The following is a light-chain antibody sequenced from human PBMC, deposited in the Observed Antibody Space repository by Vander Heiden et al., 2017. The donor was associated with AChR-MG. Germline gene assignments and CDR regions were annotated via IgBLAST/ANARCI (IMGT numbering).Light chain of an antibody. J-gene: IGLJ3*02. V-gene: IGLV2-23*02. CDR2: EVT. CDR3: CSYAGSSTWV. Sequence: QSALTQPAPVSGSPGQSITIPCTGASSDVGSYNLVSWYQQHPGKAPKLMIYEVTRRPSEISDRFSGSKSANTASLTISGLQAEDEAYYYCCSYAGSSTWVFGGGTKVTVL. CDR1: SSDVGSYNL.